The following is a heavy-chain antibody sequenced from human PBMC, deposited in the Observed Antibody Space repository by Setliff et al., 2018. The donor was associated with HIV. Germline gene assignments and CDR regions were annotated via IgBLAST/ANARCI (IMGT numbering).Heavy chain of an antibody. J-gene: IGHJ6*03. CDR1: GGSISSSSYF. D-gene: IGHD5-12*01. V-gene: IGHV4-39*01. CDR2: VYYSGNT. Sequence: SETLSLTCSVXGGSISSSSYFWGWIRQPPGKGLEWIGSVYYSGNTYYNPSXXXRVTISVDTSKNQFSXKLSSVTAADTAVYYCARXRXGYNXXYYYPYYXXXWGKG. CDR3: ARXRXGYNXXYYYPYYXXX.